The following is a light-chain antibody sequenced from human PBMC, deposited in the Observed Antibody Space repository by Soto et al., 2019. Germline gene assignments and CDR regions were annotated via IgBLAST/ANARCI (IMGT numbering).Light chain of an antibody. CDR2: DVN. J-gene: IGLJ3*02. V-gene: IGLV2-14*03. Sequence: QSVLTQPASVSGSPGQSITISCTGTSTDISTYNYVSWYQQHPGKAPKLMIYDVNNRPSGVSNRFSGSKSGNTASLTISGLQAEDEADYYCSSYTSSGTEFGGGTKLTVL. CDR3: SSYTSSGTE. CDR1: STDISTYNY.